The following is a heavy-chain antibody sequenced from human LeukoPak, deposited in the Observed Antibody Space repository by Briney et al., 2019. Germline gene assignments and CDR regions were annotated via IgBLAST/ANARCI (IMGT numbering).Heavy chain of an antibody. CDR3: ARVGCSGGSCYSGSDY. CDR1: GGSISSSRYY. CDR2: IYYSGST. J-gene: IGHJ4*02. V-gene: IGHV4-39*07. D-gene: IGHD2-15*01. Sequence: SETLSLTCTVSGGSISSSRYYWAWIRQPPGKGLEWIGTIYYSGSTYYNPSLKSRVTISVDTSKNQFSLKLSSVTAADTAVYYCARVGCSGGSCYSGSDYWGQGTLVTVSS.